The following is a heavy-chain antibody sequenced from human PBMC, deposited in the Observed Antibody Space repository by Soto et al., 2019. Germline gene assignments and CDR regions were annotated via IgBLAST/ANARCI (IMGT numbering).Heavy chain of an antibody. CDR2: IPHDGNNE. CDR1: AFPFSRSA. V-gene: IGHV3-33*01. CDR3: ARGLDKSAGGAFDI. D-gene: IGHD3-10*01. J-gene: IGHJ3*02. Sequence: QVQLVESGGGVVQPGGSLSLSCAASAFPFSRSAMHWLRQAPGKGLEWVAVIPHDGNNEDYTDSVRGRFTISRDNSKNAFYLQMNSLRGEDTAVYYCARGLDKSAGGAFDIWGQGTMVTVSS.